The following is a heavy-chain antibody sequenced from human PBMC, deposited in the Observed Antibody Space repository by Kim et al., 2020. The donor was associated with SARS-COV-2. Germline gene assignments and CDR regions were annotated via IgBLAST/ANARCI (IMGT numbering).Heavy chain of an antibody. CDR1: GGSISSSSYY. D-gene: IGHD6-19*01. CDR2: IYYSGST. CDR3: ASSQGPGLYSSGWYYFDY. J-gene: IGHJ4*02. V-gene: IGHV4-39*01. Sequence: SETLSLTCTVSGGSISSSSYYWGWIRQPPGKGLEWIGSIYYSGSTYYNPSLKSRVTISVDTSKNQFSLKLSSVTAAHTAVYYCASSQGPGLYSSGWYYFDYWGQGTLVTVSS.